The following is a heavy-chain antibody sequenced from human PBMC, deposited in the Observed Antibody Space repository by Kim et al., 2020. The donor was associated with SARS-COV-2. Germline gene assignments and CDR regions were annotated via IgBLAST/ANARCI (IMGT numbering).Heavy chain of an antibody. CDR2: ISSTVSII. D-gene: IGHD6-13*01. Sequence: GGSLRLSCAASGFTFSSYAMTWVRQAPGKGLEWVSFISSTVSIIYYADSVVGRFTISRDNAKNSVSLQMNSLRDEDTALYYCASRWYYIDFWGQGSLVTV. CDR1: GFTFSSYA. CDR3: ASRWYYIDF. J-gene: IGHJ4*02. V-gene: IGHV3-48*02.